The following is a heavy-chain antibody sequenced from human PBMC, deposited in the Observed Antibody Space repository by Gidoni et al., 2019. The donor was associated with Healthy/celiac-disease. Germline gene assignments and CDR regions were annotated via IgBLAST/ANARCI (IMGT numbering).Heavy chain of an antibody. V-gene: IGHV3-30*18. CDR3: AKGVIFGVVTQFDY. D-gene: IGHD3-3*01. CDR1: GFTFSSYG. J-gene: IGHJ4*02. Sequence: QVQLVESGGGVVQPGRSLRLSCAASGFTFSSYGMHWVRQAPGKGLEWVAVISYDGSNKYYADSVKGRFTISRDNSKNTLYLQMNSLRAEDTAVYYCAKGVIFGVVTQFDYWGQGTLVTVSS. CDR2: ISYDGSNK.